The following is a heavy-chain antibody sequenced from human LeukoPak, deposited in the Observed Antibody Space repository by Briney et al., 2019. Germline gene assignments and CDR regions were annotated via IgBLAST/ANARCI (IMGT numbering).Heavy chain of an antibody. J-gene: IGHJ6*02. Sequence: ASETLSLTCTVSGGSISSSSYYWGGFRQPPGKGLGWFGSIYSSGSTYYNPSLKSRVTISVDTSKNQFSLKLSSVIAADTAVYYCARVKYYYDSSGYYVPYAMDVWGQGTTVTVSS. CDR2: IYSSGST. D-gene: IGHD3-22*01. CDR1: GGSISSSSYY. V-gene: IGHV4-39*01. CDR3: ARVKYYYDSSGYYVPYAMDV.